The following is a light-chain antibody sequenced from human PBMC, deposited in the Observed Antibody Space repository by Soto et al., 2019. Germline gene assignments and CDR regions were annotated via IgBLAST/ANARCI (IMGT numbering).Light chain of an antibody. CDR1: QSVSTY. Sequence: NLLTQSPATLSLSPGERATLSCRASQSVSTYLAWFQQKPGQAPRLLIYGASSRATGIPDRFSGSGSGTDFTLTISRLEPEDFAVYYCQQYGSSPWTFGQGTKVDIK. J-gene: IGKJ1*01. V-gene: IGKV3-20*01. CDR2: GAS. CDR3: QQYGSSPWT.